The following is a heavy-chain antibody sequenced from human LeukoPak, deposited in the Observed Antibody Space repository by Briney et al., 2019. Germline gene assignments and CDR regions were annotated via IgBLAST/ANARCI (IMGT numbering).Heavy chain of an antibody. CDR1: GFTFSSTW. D-gene: IGHD3-3*01. CDR3: ARYYTPDY. Sequence: GGSLRLSCAASGFTFSSTWMTWVRQVPGKGLEWVANIKQDGSEKYYVDSVKGRFTISRDNAKNSLYLQMSSLRAEDTAVYYCARYYTPDYWGQGTLVTVSS. V-gene: IGHV3-7*01. J-gene: IGHJ4*02. CDR2: IKQDGSEK.